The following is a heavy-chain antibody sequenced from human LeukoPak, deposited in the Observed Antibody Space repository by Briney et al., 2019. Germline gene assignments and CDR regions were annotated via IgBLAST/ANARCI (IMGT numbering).Heavy chain of an antibody. J-gene: IGHJ4*02. V-gene: IGHV3-21*01. CDR2: ISSSSSYI. Sequence: GGSLGLSCAASGFTFSSYSMNWVRQAPGKGLEWVSSISSSSSYIYYADSVKGRFTISRDNAKNSLYLQMNSLRAEDTAVYYCAKKVDGRFEFDYWGQGTLVTVSS. CDR3: AKKVDGRFEFDY. D-gene: IGHD1-26*01. CDR1: GFTFSSYS.